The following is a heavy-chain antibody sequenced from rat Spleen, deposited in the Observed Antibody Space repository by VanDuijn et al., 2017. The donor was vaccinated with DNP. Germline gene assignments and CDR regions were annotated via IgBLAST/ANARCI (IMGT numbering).Heavy chain of an antibody. Sequence: EVQLVETGGGLVQPGRSLKLSCVASGFTFSNYWMFWVRQAPGKGLEWVASINTDGGSPYYPDSVKGRFTISRHNAENTVYLQMSSLRSEDTATYYCASWAPIAPISTSNYWGQGVMVTVSS. D-gene: IGHD1-2*01. J-gene: IGHJ2*01. CDR2: INTDGGSP. V-gene: IGHV5-58*01. CDR3: ASWAPIAPISTSNY. CDR1: GFTFSNYW.